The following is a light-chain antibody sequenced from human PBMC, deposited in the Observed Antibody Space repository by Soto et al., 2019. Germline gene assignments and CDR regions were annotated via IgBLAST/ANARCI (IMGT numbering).Light chain of an antibody. J-gene: IGKJ1*01. Sequence: EIVLTQSPATLSFSQGDRATITCRASQSVSSYLAWYQQKPGQAPRLLIYAASSGPTGVPARFSGSGSGTDFTLTISSLEPEDFAVYYCQQCNSSPPTFGQGTKVEIK. V-gene: IGKV3-11*01. CDR3: QQCNSSPPT. CDR1: QSVSSY. CDR2: AAS.